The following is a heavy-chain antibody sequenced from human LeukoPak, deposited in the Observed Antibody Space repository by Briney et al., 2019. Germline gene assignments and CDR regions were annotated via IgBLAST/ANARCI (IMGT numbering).Heavy chain of an antibody. D-gene: IGHD4-17*01. J-gene: IGHJ6*03. Sequence: SVKVSCKASGGTFSSYAISWVRQAPGQGLEWMGGIIPIFGTANYAQKFQGRVTITADESTSTAYMGLSSLRSEDTAVYYCARGSTVTGYYYYYYMDVWGKGTTVTVSS. CDR3: ARGSTVTGYYYYYYMDV. CDR1: GGTFSSYA. CDR2: IIPIFGTA. V-gene: IGHV1-69*13.